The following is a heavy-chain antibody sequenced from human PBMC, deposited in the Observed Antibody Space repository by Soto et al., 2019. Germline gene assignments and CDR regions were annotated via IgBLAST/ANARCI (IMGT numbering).Heavy chain of an antibody. CDR1: GGSVSSGSYY. CDR3: ASYSSGWYDVSY. Sequence: QVQLQESGPGLVKPSETLSLTCTVSGGSVSSGSYYWSWIRQPPGKGLEWIGYIYYSGSTNYNPSLQSRVTISVDTSKNQFSLRLISVTAADTAVYYCASYSSGWYDVSYWGQGTLVTVSS. J-gene: IGHJ4*02. CDR2: IYYSGST. V-gene: IGHV4-61*01. D-gene: IGHD6-19*01.